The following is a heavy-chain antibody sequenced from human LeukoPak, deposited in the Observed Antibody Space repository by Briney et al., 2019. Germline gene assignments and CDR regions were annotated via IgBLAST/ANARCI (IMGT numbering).Heavy chain of an antibody. J-gene: IGHJ4*02. D-gene: IGHD1-26*01. CDR2: ITPIFGAA. V-gene: IGHV1-69*13. Sequence: SVKVSCKASGGTFSSYPFTWVRQAPGQGLEWMGEITPIFGAANYAQKFQGRVTITADESTSTAYMELSSLRSEDTAVYYCARSGGSYLYYFDYWGQGTLVTVSS. CDR3: ARSGGSYLYYFDY. CDR1: GGTFSSYP.